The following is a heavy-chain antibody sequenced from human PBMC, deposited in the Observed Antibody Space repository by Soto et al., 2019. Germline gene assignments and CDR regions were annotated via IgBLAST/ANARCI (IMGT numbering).Heavy chain of an antibody. J-gene: IGHJ4*02. V-gene: IGHV1-3*01. CDR1: GYTFTTYP. CDR3: ARDWTHYDSSGPGDY. CDR2: INAGNGDT. D-gene: IGHD3-22*01. Sequence: VKVSCKASGYTFTTYPMHWVRQAPGQRLEWMGWINAGNGDTKYSQKFQGRVTITRDTSANTAYMELSSLRSEDTAVYYCARDWTHYDSSGPGDYWGQGTLVTVSS.